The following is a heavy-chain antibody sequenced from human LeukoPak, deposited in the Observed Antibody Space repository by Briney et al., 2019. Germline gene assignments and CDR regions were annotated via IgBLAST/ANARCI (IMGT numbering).Heavy chain of an antibody. CDR3: AKRGVVIRVILVGFHKQAYYFDS. CDR1: GITFSNYG. V-gene: IGHV3-23*01. J-gene: IGHJ4*02. CDR2: ISDSGGST. Sequence: PGGSLRLSCAVSGITFSNYGMSWVRQAPGKGLEWVAGISDSGGSTNYADSVKGRFTISRDNAKNTLYLQMNSLRAEDTAVYFCAKRGVVIRVILVGFHKQAYYFDSWGQGALVTVSS. D-gene: IGHD3-10*01.